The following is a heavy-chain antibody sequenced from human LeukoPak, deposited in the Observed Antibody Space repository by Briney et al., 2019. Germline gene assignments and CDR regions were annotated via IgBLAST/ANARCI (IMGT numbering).Heavy chain of an antibody. CDR3: AKSFYFDSSGSPAFDV. CDR1: GFTFSSYG. V-gene: IGHV3-30*02. D-gene: IGHD3-22*01. CDR2: IRYDGSNK. J-gene: IGHJ3*01. Sequence: GGSLRLSCAASGFTFSSYGMHWVRQAPGKGLEWVAFIRYDGSNKYYADSVKGRFTISRDNSKNTLYLQMNSLRAEDTAVYYCAKSFYFDSSGSPAFDVWGQGTMVTVSS.